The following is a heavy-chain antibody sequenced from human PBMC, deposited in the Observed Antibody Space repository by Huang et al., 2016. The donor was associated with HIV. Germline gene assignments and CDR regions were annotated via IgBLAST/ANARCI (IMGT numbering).Heavy chain of an antibody. CDR1: GGSFSGYY. Sequence: QVQLQQWGAGLLKPSETLSLTCAVYGGSFSGYYWSWIRQSPGKGLEWIGEINHSGSTKYHPSLKSRLTISVDTSKNQFSLKLSSVTAADTAVYYCARERMMSWLDDHDAFDIWGQGTMVTVSS. CDR3: ARERMMSWLDDHDAFDI. V-gene: IGHV4-34*01. J-gene: IGHJ3*02. D-gene: IGHD1-1*01. CDR2: INHSGST.